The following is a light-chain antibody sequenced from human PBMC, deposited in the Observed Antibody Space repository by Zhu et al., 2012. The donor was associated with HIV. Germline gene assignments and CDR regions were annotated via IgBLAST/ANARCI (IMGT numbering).Light chain of an antibody. J-gene: IGKJ2*01. V-gene: IGKV1-9*01. CDR3: QQLNSYPHT. CDR2: AAS. Sequence: DIQLTQSPSFLSASVGDRVTITCRASQDISSDLAWYQQTPGEAPKLLISAASTLQVGVPSTFSGSGSGTEFTLTISGLQPEDSATYHCQQLNSYPHTFGQGTKVEI. CDR1: QDISSD.